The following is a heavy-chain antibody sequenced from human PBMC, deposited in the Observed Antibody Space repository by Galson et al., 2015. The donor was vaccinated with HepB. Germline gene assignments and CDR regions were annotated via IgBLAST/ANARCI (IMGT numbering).Heavy chain of an antibody. J-gene: IGHJ4*02. CDR2: IKQDGSEK. CDR3: ARDSGSYYSTPFDY. V-gene: IGHV3-7*03. D-gene: IGHD1-26*01. CDR1: GFTFSSYW. Sequence: SLRLSCAASGFTFSSYWMSWVRQAPGKGLEWVANIKQDGSEKYYVDSVKGRFTISRDNAKNSLYLQMNSLRAEDTAVYYCARDSGSYYSTPFDYWGQGTLVTVSS.